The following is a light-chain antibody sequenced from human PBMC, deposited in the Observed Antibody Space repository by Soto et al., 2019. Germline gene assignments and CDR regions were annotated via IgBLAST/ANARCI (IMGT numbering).Light chain of an antibody. V-gene: IGKV3-11*01. J-gene: IGKJ4*01. CDR2: DTS. Sequence: EIVLTQSPATLSLSPGERATLSCRASQSVSYHLALYQQKPGQAPRLLIYDTSNRATGIPARFSGSGSGTDFTLTISGLEPEDFAVYYCQQRTNWPLTFGGGTKVDI. CDR1: QSVSYH. CDR3: QQRTNWPLT.